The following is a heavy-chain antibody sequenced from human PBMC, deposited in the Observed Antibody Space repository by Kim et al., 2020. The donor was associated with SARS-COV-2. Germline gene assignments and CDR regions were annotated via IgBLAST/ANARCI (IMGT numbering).Heavy chain of an antibody. CDR1: GFTFDDYA. CDR2: ISWNSGSI. CDR3: ASGPYFDY. V-gene: IGHV3-9*01. D-gene: IGHD6-25*01. Sequence: GGSLRLSCAASGFTFDDYAMHWVRQAPGKGLEWVSGISWNSGSIGYADSVKGRFTISRDNAKNSLYLQMNSLRAEDTALYYCASGPYFDYWGQGTLVTVS. J-gene: IGHJ4*02.